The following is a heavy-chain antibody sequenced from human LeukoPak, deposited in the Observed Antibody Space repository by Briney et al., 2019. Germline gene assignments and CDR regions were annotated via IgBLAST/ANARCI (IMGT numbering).Heavy chain of an antibody. V-gene: IGHV3-73*01. CDR1: GFTFSGSD. Sequence: GGSLRLSCAASGFTFSGSDIQWVRQASGKGLEWVGHIRSKTNNYATADAASVKGRFTFSRDDSKNTAYIQMNSLKTEDTAVYYCTRHNYDRSGYGAFDIWGQGTMVTVSS. J-gene: IGHJ3*02. CDR3: TRHNYDRSGYGAFDI. CDR2: IRSKTNNYAT. D-gene: IGHD3-22*01.